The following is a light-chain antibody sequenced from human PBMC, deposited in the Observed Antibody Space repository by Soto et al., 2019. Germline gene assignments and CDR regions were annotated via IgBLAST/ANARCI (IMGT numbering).Light chain of an antibody. CDR3: QQYNSYGT. CDR1: QSVSSN. V-gene: IGKV3-15*01. J-gene: IGKJ1*01. Sequence: EIVMTQSPATLSVSPGERATLSCRASQSVSSNLAWYQQKPGQAPRLLIYGASTRATGIPARFSGSGSGTEFTLTISSLQSDDFATYYCQQYNSYGTFGQGTKVDIK. CDR2: GAS.